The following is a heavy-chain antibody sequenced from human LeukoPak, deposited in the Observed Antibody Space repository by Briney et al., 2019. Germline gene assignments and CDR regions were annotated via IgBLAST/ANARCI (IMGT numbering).Heavy chain of an antibody. J-gene: IGHJ4*02. Sequence: GGSLRLSCAGTGFTFSAYWMHWVRQAPGKGPVWLARINSDGYSISYADSVKGRFTISRDNSKNTLYLQMNSLRAEDTAVYYCARDGGGESSWYFGYWGQGTLVTVSS. CDR2: INSDGYSI. D-gene: IGHD6-13*01. CDR1: GFTFSAYW. CDR3: ARDGGGESSWYFGY. V-gene: IGHV3-74*01.